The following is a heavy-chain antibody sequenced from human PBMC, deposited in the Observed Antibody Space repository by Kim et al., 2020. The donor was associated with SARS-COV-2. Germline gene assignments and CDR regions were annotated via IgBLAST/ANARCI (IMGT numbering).Heavy chain of an antibody. Sequence: YNPSLKSRVTISVDTPKNQFSLKRSSVTAADKAVYYCARDSVAGAEYFVHSGQGSLVTVSS. V-gene: IGHV4-39*07. CDR3: ARDSVAGAEYFVH. D-gene: IGHD6-19*01. J-gene: IGHJ1*01.